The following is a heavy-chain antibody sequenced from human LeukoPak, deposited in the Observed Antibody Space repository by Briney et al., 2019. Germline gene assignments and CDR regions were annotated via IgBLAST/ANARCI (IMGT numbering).Heavy chain of an antibody. J-gene: IGHJ2*01. CDR3: ARAYGDHPRWSFDL. V-gene: IGHV1-2*06. Sequence: ASVKVSCKASGYTFTGYYMHWVRQAPGQGLEWMGRINPNSGGTNYAQKFQGRVTMTRDTSISTAYMELSSLRSEDTAVYYCARAYGDHPRWSFDLWGRGTLVTVSS. D-gene: IGHD4-17*01. CDR2: INPNSGGT. CDR1: GYTFTGYY.